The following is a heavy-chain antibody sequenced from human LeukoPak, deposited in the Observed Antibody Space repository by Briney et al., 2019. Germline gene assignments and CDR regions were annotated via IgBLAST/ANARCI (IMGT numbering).Heavy chain of an antibody. V-gene: IGHV4-34*01. CDR3: ARGPRWFDP. CDR1: GFTFSSYA. J-gene: IGHJ5*02. D-gene: IGHD6-6*01. CDR2: INHSGST. Sequence: GSLRLSCAASGFTFSSYAMSWVRQAPGKGLEWIGEINHSGSTNYNPSLKSRVTISVDTSKNQFSLKLSSVTAVDTAVYYCARGPRWFDPWGQGTLVTVSS.